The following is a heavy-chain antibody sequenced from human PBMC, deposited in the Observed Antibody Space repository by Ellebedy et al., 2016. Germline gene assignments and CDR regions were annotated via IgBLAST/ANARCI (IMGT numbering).Heavy chain of an antibody. CDR3: AREMIAAAGGRHLDI. Sequence: GESLKISCAASGFTFSSYDMHWVRQATGKGLEWVSAIGTAGDTYYPGSVKGRFTISRENAKNSLYLQMNSLRAGDTAVYYCAREMIAAAGGRHLDIWGQGTMVTVSS. V-gene: IGHV3-13*01. D-gene: IGHD6-13*01. J-gene: IGHJ3*02. CDR1: GFTFSSYD. CDR2: IGTAGDT.